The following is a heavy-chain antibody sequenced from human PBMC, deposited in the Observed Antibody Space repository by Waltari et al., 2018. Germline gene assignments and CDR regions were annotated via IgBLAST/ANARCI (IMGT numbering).Heavy chain of an antibody. CDR3: ARDRLSLYSPFDY. CDR1: GYTFTGYY. Sequence: QVQLVQSGAEVKKPGASVKVSCKASGYTFTGYYMHWVRQAPGQGLEWMGRINPNSVGTNYAQKFQGRVTMTRDTSISTAYMELSRLRSDDTAVYYGARDRLSLYSPFDYWGQGTLVTVSS. V-gene: IGHV1-2*06. CDR2: INPNSVGT. D-gene: IGHD3-16*01. J-gene: IGHJ4*02.